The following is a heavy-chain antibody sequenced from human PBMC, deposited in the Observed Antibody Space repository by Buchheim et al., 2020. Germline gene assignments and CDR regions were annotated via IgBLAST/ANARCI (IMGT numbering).Heavy chain of an antibody. Sequence: QVQLVQSGAEVKKPGASVKVSCKASGYTFTSYDINWVRQATGQGLEWMGWMNPNSGNTGYAQKFQGRVTMTRNTSISTAYMELSSLRSEDTAVYYCVRGLRYCSGGSCYEWPDYYGMDVWGQGTT. D-gene: IGHD2-15*01. CDR3: VRGLRYCSGGSCYEWPDYYGMDV. CDR2: MNPNSGNT. CDR1: GYTFTSYD. J-gene: IGHJ6*02. V-gene: IGHV1-8*01.